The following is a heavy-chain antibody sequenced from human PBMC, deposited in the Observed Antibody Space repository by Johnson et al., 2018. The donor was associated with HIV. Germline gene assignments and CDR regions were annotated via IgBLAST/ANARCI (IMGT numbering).Heavy chain of an antibody. CDR3: AIGRGEFPRHAFDI. CDR1: QFIFSNYY. J-gene: IGHJ3*02. CDR2: VNPNGDST. Sequence: VQLVESGAGLAKPACSPRLSCAASQFIFSNYYMNCVRQAPGNGLELVGQVNPNGDSTYLIDSGKDRFTISKDNSRNTLFLHMNSLRADDTAVYYCAIGRGEFPRHAFDIWGQGTMVTIAS. D-gene: IGHD3-10*01. V-gene: IGHV3-25*03.